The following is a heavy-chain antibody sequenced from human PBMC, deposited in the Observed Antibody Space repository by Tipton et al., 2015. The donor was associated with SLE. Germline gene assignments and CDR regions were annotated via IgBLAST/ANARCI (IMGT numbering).Heavy chain of an antibody. Sequence: WVRQAPGKGLEVIANIYYSGSTSYNASLKSRVTISVDTSKSHFSLHLSSVTAADTAVYYCARLIDFVFAFDIWGQGTLVTVSS. CDR2: IYYSGST. D-gene: IGHD3-3*01. J-gene: IGHJ3*02. V-gene: IGHV4-39*01. CDR3: ARLIDFVFAFDI.